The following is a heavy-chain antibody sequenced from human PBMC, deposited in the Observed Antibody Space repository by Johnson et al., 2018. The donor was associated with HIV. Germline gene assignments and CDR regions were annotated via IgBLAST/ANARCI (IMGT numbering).Heavy chain of an antibody. V-gene: IGHV3-9*01. J-gene: IGHJ3*02. CDR3: AKDAYSHRLTVTESGFDI. Sequence: VQLVESGGGLVQPGRSLTLSSAASGFTFDDYALHWVRQAPGKGLEWVSGISWNSGSIAYADSVTGRFTISRDTAKKSLSVQMNSLRAEDTAVYYCAKDAYSHRLTVTESGFDIWGQGTMVTVSS. D-gene: IGHD4-11*01. CDR1: GFTFDDYA. CDR2: ISWNSGSI.